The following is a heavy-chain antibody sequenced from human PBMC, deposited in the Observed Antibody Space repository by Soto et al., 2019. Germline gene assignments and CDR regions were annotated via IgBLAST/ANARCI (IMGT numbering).Heavy chain of an antibody. CDR1: GLTFSSYG. V-gene: IGHV3-33*01. J-gene: IGHJ6*02. Sequence: GGSLRLSCAASGLTFSSYGMHWVRQAPGKGLEWVAVIWYDGSNKYYADSVKGRFTISRDNSKNTLYLQMNSLRAEDTAVYYCARAPTWNWNSSPSRFDYYYGMDVWGQGTTVTVSS. D-gene: IGHD1-7*01. CDR2: IWYDGSNK. CDR3: ARAPTWNWNSSPSRFDYYYGMDV.